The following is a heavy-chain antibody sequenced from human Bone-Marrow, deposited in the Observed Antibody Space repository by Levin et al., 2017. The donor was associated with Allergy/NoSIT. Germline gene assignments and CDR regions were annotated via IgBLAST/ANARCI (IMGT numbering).Heavy chain of an antibody. CDR3: AREGSWSSTWLGNYYFDC. Sequence: GGSLRLSCVGSGFTFDDYAMHWVRQAPGKGLEWVSGISWNSGSIGYADSVKGRFTISRDNAKNSLYLQMNSLRPEDTAFYYCAREGSWSSTWLGNYYFDCWGQGTLVTVSS. D-gene: IGHD6-13*01. V-gene: IGHV3-9*01. J-gene: IGHJ4*02. CDR2: ISWNSGSI. CDR1: GFTFDDYA.